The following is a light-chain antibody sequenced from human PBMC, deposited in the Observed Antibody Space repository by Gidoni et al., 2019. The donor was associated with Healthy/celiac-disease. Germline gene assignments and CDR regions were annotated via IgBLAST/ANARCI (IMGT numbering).Light chain of an antibody. CDR1: SSDVGGYNY. Sequence: QSALTQPASASGSPGQSITISCTGTSSDVGGYNYVSWYQQHPGKAPKLMIYDVSNRPSGVSNRFSGSKSGNTASLTISGLQDEDEADYYCSSYTSSSTSYVFGTGTKVTVL. CDR2: DVS. V-gene: IGLV2-14*03. CDR3: SSYTSSSTSYV. J-gene: IGLJ1*01.